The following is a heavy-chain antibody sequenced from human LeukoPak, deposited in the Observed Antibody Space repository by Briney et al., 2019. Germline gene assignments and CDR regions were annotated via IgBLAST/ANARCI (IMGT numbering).Heavy chain of an antibody. CDR3: ARGLRVGAVNDAFDI. V-gene: IGHV4-59*01. Sequence: SETLSLTCTVSGGSISSYYWSWIRQPPGKGLEWIGYIYYSGSTNYNPSLKSRVTISVDTSKNQFSLKLSSVTAADTAVYYCARGLRVGAVNDAFDIWGQGTMVTVSS. CDR1: GGSISSYY. CDR2: IYYSGST. D-gene: IGHD1-26*01. J-gene: IGHJ3*02.